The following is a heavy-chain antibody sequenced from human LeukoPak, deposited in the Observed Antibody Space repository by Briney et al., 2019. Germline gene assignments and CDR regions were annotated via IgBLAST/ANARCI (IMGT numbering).Heavy chain of an antibody. Sequence: GGSLRLSCAASGFTFGSYAMSWVRQAPGKGLEWVSAISGSGGSTYYADSVKGRFTISRDNSKNTLYLQMNSLRAEDTAVYYCAKDLPSYYDILTGILGYWGQGTLVTVSS. CDR1: GFTFGSYA. D-gene: IGHD3-9*01. J-gene: IGHJ4*02. V-gene: IGHV3-23*01. CDR3: AKDLPSYYDILTGILGY. CDR2: ISGSGGST.